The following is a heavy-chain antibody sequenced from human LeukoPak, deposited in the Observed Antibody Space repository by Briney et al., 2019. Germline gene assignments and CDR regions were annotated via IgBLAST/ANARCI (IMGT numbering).Heavy chain of an antibody. J-gene: IGHJ4*02. CDR2: ISSDGGYK. CDR1: GFIFSNYD. CDR3: AKRGIGSGWSFDY. V-gene: IGHV3-30*18. D-gene: IGHD6-19*01. Sequence: PGGSLRLSCAASGFIFSNYDMHWVRQAPGKGLEWVAVISSDGGYKNHADSVKGRFTISRDNSKNTLNLQMNSLRAEDTAVYCCAKRGIGSGWSFDYWGQGTLVSVSS.